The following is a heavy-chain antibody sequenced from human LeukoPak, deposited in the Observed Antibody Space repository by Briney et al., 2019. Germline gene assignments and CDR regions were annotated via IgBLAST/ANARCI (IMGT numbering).Heavy chain of an antibody. D-gene: IGHD3-10*01. J-gene: IGHJ4*02. Sequence: GGSLRLSCAASGFTASSNYMSWVRQAPGKGLEWVSVIYSDDRTYYADSVKGRFTISRHTSKKTLYLQMNSLRAEDTAVYYCATHKIYYGADFWGQGTLVTVSS. CDR2: IYSDDRT. CDR1: GFTASSNY. V-gene: IGHV3-53*04. CDR3: ATHKIYYGADF.